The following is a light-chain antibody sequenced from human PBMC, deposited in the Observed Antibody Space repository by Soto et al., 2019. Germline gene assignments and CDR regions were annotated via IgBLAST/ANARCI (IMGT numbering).Light chain of an antibody. V-gene: IGKV3D-20*02. CDR2: DAS. Sequence: SVWTQSQGTLSLSPGERATLSCRAIQSVSNNYLAWYQQKPGQAPRLLIYDASSGATGVPDRFSGSGSGTDFTLTITSLEPEDFAVYFCHQRYNWPRVTFGQGTRLEV. CDR3: HQRYNWPRVT. CDR1: QSVSNNY. J-gene: IGKJ5*01.